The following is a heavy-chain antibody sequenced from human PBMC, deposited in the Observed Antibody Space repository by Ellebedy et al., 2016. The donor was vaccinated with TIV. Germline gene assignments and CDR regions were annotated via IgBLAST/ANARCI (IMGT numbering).Heavy chain of an antibody. CDR1: GFTLEDYT. V-gene: IGHV3-43*01. J-gene: IGHJ4*02. CDR3: ARDAADSGGKLDY. CDR2: ISWDGVST. Sequence: GESLKISCAASGFTLEDYTMHWVRQAPGKGLEWVSLISWDGVSTYYADSVKGRFTISRDNSKNTLYLQMNNLRAEDTAVYYCARDAADSGGKLDYWGQGALVTVSS. D-gene: IGHD4-23*01.